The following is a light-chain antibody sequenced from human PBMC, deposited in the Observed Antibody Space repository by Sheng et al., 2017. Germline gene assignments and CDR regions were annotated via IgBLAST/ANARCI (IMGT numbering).Light chain of an antibody. Sequence: DIQMTQSPSSLSASVGDRVTITCRASQGISNSLAWYQQKPGKAPKVLLYAASRLESGVPSRFSGSGSGTEYTLTISRLQPEDFATYYCHQYYTMPRTFGQGTKVEIK. V-gene: IGKV1-NL1*01. CDR2: AAS. CDR1: QGISNS. CDR3: HQYYTMPRT. J-gene: IGKJ1*01.